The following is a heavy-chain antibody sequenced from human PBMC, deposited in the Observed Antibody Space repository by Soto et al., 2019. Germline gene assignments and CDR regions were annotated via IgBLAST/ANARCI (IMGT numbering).Heavy chain of an antibody. V-gene: IGHV2-5*02. J-gene: IGHJ5*02. D-gene: IGHD6-19*01. CDR1: GFSLSTSGVG. CDR2: IYWDDDK. Sequence: QITLKESGPPLVKPTQTLTLTCTFSGFSLSTSGVGVGWIRQPPGKALEWLALIYWDDDKRYSPSLKSRLTIXXDXSXXQVVLTMTNMDPVDTATYYCAHRRGIAVAGYWFDPWGQGTLVTVSS. CDR3: AHRRGIAVAGYWFDP.